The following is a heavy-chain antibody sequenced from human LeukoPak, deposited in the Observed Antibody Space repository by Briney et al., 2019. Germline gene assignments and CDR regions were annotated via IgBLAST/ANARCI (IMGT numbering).Heavy chain of an antibody. CDR3: ARSRSIAVAGPLDPGFDP. D-gene: IGHD6-19*01. Sequence: GGSLRLSCAASGFTFSSYAMSWVRQAPGKGLEWVSAISGSGGSTYYADSVKGRFTISRDNSKNTLYLQMNSLRAEDTAMYYCARSRSIAVAGPLDPGFDPWGQGTLVTVSS. V-gene: IGHV3-23*01. J-gene: IGHJ5*02. CDR1: GFTFSSYA. CDR2: ISGSGGST.